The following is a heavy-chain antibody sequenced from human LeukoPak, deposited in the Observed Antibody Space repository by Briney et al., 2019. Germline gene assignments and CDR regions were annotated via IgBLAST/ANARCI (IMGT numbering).Heavy chain of an antibody. CDR3: ATKRKDAEYFQH. Sequence: GASVKVSCKASGGTFSSYAISWVRQAPGQGLEWMGGIIPIFGTANYAQKFQGRVTMTEDTSKDTAYMELSSLRSEDTAVYYCATKRKDAEYFQHWGQGTLVTVSS. D-gene: IGHD1/OR15-1a*01. CDR2: IIPIFGTA. J-gene: IGHJ1*01. V-gene: IGHV1-69*06. CDR1: GGTFSSYA.